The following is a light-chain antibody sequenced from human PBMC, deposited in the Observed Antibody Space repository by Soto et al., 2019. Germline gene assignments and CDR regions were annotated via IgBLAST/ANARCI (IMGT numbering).Light chain of an antibody. CDR3: QTWDTGIRV. CDR2: LNSDGSH. J-gene: IGLJ3*02. CDR1: SGHSSYN. V-gene: IGLV4-69*01. Sequence: QLVLTQSPSASASLGASVKLTCTLSSGHSSYNIAWYQQQSEKGPRYLMKLNSDGSHTKGDGIPDRFSGSSSGAERYLTISGLQSEDEADYYCQTWDTGIRVFGGGTKLTVL.